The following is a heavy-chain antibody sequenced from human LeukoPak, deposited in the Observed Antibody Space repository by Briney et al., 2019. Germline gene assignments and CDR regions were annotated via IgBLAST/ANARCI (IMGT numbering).Heavy chain of an antibody. CDR2: ISSSGSTI. V-gene: IGHV3-48*03. D-gene: IGHD3-3*01. CDR1: GFTFSSYE. J-gene: IGHJ3*02. Sequence: PGGSLRLSCAASGFTFSSYEMNWVRQAPGKGLEWVSYISSSGSTIYYADSVKGRFTISRDNAKNSLYLQMNSLRAEDTAVYYCARAVLYDFWSGYWSDAFDIWGQGTMVTVSS. CDR3: ARAVLYDFWSGYWSDAFDI.